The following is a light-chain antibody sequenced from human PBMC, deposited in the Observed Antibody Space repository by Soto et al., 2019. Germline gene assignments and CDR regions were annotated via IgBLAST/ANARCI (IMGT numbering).Light chain of an antibody. J-gene: IGKJ2*01. CDR1: QSISSW. CDR3: QQYNSYST. CDR2: DAS. Sequence: DLQMPQSPSTLSASVGDRVTITCRASQSISSWLAWYQQKPGKAPKLLIYDASSLESGVPSRFSGSGSGTEFTLTISSLQPDDFATYYCQQYNSYSTFGQGTKLEIK. V-gene: IGKV1-5*01.